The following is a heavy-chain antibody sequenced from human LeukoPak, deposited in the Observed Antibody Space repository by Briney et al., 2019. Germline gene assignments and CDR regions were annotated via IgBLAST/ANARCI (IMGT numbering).Heavy chain of an antibody. CDR2: IYYSGST. CDR1: GGSISSYY. V-gene: IGHV4-59*01. J-gene: IGHJ4*02. D-gene: IGHD4-17*01. CDR3: ARDGGFYGAVDY. Sequence: SETLSLTCTVSGGSISSYYWSWIRQPPGKGLEWIGYIYYSGSTNYNPSLKSRVTISVDTSKNQFSLKLSSVTAADTAVYYCARDGGFYGAVDYWGQGTLVTVSS.